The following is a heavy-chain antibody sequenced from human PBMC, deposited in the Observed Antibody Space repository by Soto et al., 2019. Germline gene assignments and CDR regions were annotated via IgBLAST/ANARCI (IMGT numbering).Heavy chain of an antibody. V-gene: IGHV4-34*01. D-gene: IGHD3-3*01. Sequence: SETLSLTCAVYGGSFSGYYWSWIRQPPGKGLEWIGEINHSGSTNYNPSLKSRVTISVDTSKNQFSLRLSSVTAADTAVYYCARGLRGYYDFWSGYLTRTYFDYWGQGTLVTVSS. J-gene: IGHJ4*02. CDR2: INHSGST. CDR1: GGSFSGYY. CDR3: ARGLRGYYDFWSGYLTRTYFDY.